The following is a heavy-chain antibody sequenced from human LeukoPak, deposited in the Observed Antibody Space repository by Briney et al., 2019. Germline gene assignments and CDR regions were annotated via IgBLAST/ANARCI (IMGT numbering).Heavy chain of an antibody. CDR3: AKDAYYYDSSGYHDLDY. CDR2: ISGSGGST. D-gene: IGHD3-22*01. V-gene: IGHV3-23*01. J-gene: IGHJ4*02. CDR1: GFTFSSYG. Sequence: GGSLRLSCAASGFTFSSYGMSWVRQAPGKGLEWVSAISGSGGSTYYADSVKGRFTISRDNSKNTLYLQMNSLRAEDTAVYYCAKDAYYYDSSGYHDLDYWGQGTLVTVSS.